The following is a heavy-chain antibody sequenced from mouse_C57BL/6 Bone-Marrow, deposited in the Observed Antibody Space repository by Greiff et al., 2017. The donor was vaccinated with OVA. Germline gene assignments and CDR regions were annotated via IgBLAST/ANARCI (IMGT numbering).Heavy chain of an antibody. Sequence: EVKLEESGPGLVKPSQSLSLTCSVTGYSITSGYYWNWLRQFPGNKLEWMGYISYDGSNNYNPSLKNRISITRDTSKNQFFLKLNSVTTEDTATYYCARVIYDGYYDYWGQGTTLTVSS. CDR2: ISYDGSN. D-gene: IGHD2-3*01. V-gene: IGHV3-6*01. CDR1: GYSITSGYY. CDR3: ARVIYDGYYDY. J-gene: IGHJ2*01.